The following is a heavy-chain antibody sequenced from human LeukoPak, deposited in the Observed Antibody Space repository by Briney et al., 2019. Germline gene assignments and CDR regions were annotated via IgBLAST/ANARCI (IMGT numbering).Heavy chain of an antibody. D-gene: IGHD3-3*01. CDR1: GFTFSSYW. Sequence: PGGSLRLSCAASGFTFSSYWMSWVRQAPGKGLEWVANIKQDGSEKYYVDSVKGRFTISRDNAKNSLYLQMNSLRAEDTAVYYCARDLGYDFWSGYLDYWGQGTLVTVSS. CDR3: ARDLGYDFWSGYLDY. J-gene: IGHJ4*02. V-gene: IGHV3-7*01. CDR2: IKQDGSEK.